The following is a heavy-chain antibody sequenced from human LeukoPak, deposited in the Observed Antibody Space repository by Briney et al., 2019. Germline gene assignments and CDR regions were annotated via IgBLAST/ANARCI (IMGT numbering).Heavy chain of an antibody. J-gene: IGHJ4*02. CDR3: ARDRVAGTWRFDF. CDR1: EFTFTSYE. Sequence: PGGSLRLSCAASEFTFTSYELNWVRQAPGKGLEWVSYISSSGNTISYADSVKGRFTISRDNAKNSLYLQVISLRAEDTAVYYCARDRVAGTWRFDFWGQGTLVTVSS. CDR2: ISSSGNTI. D-gene: IGHD6-19*01. V-gene: IGHV3-48*03.